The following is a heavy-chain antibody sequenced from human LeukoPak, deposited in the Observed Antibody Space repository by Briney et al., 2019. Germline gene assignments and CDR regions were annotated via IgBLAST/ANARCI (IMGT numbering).Heavy chain of an antibody. CDR2: IKRKSDGGTT. CDR3: TTAVVVTGIDY. J-gene: IGHJ4*02. V-gene: IGHV3-15*01. CDR1: GFTFTNAW. D-gene: IGHD2-21*02. Sequence: PGGSLRLSCATSGFTFTNAWMTWVRQTPGKGLEWVGRIKRKSDGGTTDYAAPVKGRFNISRDDSKATVFLLMNSLKTEDTAVYYCTTAVVVTGIDYWGQGTLVTVSS.